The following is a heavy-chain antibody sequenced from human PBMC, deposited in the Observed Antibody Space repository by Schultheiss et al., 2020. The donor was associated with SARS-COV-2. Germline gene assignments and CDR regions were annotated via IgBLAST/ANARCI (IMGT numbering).Heavy chain of an antibody. Sequence: ASVKVSCKASGYTFTSYGISWVRQAPGQGLEWMGWISGQNGNTNYAQKFQGRVTMTRDTSTSTAYMELSRLRSDDTAVYYCARDSYWLRYFDYWGQGTLVTVSS. CDR1: GYTFTSYG. CDR2: ISGQNGNT. J-gene: IGHJ4*02. CDR3: ARDSYWLRYFDY. V-gene: IGHV1-18*01. D-gene: IGHD2-15*01.